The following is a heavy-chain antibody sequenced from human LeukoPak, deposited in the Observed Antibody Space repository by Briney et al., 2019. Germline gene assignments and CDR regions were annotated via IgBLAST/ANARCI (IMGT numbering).Heavy chain of an antibody. D-gene: IGHD1-1*01. J-gene: IGHJ4*02. V-gene: IGHV3-48*01. Sequence: GGSLRLSCTASGFPFIEYSMNWVRQAPGKGLEWISYIGIDSGNTKYADSVRGRFTISADKAKNSLYLQMNSLRVEDTAVYYCARNHNYAFDNWGQGTLVSVAS. CDR2: IGIDSGNT. CDR1: GFPFIEYS. CDR3: ARNHNYAFDN.